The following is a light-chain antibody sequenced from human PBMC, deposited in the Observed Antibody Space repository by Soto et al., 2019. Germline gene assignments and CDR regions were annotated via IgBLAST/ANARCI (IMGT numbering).Light chain of an antibody. CDR2: DVS. CDR3: SSYITSNTRQIV. V-gene: IGLV2-14*03. CDR1: SSDVGGYNY. Sequence: QSALTQPASVSGSPGQSITISCTGTSSDVGGYNYVSWYQHHPGKAPKLIIYDVSNRPSGVSNRFSGSKSGNTASLTISGLQPEDEADYYCSSYITSNTRQIVFGPGTKLTVL. J-gene: IGLJ1*01.